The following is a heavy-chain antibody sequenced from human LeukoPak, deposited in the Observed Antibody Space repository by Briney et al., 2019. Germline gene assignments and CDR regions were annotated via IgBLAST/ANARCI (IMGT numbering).Heavy chain of an antibody. CDR2: IHPSGGCT. J-gene: IGHJ5*02. CDR1: GYTFTNYY. Sequence: ASVKVSCKASGYTFTNYYLHWVRQAPGQGLEWMGIIHPSGGCTAYAQKFQARVTMPRDTSTSTVYMELSSLRSEDTAVYYCARDSTTSSLADPWGQGTLVTVSS. D-gene: IGHD2-2*01. V-gene: IGHV1-46*01. CDR3: ARDSTTSSLADP.